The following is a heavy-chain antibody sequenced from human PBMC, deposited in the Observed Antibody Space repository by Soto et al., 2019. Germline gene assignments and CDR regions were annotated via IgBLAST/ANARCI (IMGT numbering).Heavy chain of an antibody. D-gene: IGHD2-21*01. V-gene: IGHV4-61*01. J-gene: IGHJ5*02. CDR1: GGSVSSGSYY. CDR2: IYYSGST. CDR3: ASASRIGNWFDP. Sequence: SETLSLTCTVSGGSVSSGSYYWSWIRQPPGKGLEWIGYIYYSGSTNYNPSLKSRVTISVDTSKNQFSLKLSSVTAADTAVYYCASASRIGNWFDPWGQGTLVTVSS.